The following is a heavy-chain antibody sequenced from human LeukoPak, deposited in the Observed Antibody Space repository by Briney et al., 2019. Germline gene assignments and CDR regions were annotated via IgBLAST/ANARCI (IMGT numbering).Heavy chain of an antibody. D-gene: IGHD3-10*01. CDR2: IYPGDSDT. CDR1: GYSFTSYW. V-gene: IGHV5-51*01. Sequence: GESLKIPCKGSGYSFTSYWIGWVRQMPGKGLEWMGIIYPGDSDTRYSPSFQGQVTISADKSISTAYLQWSSLKASDTAMYYCARQNPYYGSGSYSYNWFDPWGQGTLVTVSS. CDR3: ARQNPYYGSGSYSYNWFDP. J-gene: IGHJ5*02.